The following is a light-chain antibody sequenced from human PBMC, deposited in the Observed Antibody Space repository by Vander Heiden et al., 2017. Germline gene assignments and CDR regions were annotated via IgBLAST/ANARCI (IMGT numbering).Light chain of an antibody. CDR1: SSNIGSNT. Sequence: QSVLTQPPSASGTPGQRVTISCSGSSSNIGSNTVNWYQHLPGTAPKLLIYSSDQRPSGVPDRFSGSKSGTSASLAISGLQSEDEADYYCAAWDDSLNGRHVFGTGTKVTVL. J-gene: IGLJ1*01. CDR2: SSD. V-gene: IGLV1-44*01. CDR3: AAWDDSLNGRHV.